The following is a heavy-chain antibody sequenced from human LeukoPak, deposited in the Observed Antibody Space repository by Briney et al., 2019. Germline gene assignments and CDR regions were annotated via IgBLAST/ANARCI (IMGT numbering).Heavy chain of an antibody. D-gene: IGHD3-10*01. Sequence: ASVKVSCKASGYTFATYGVSWVRQAPGQGLEWMGWISGYNGNTNYEQKLQARVTLTTDTSTSTAYMELRSLTSDDTAVYYCGRVQSSGSGSYQDYWGQGTLVTVSS. J-gene: IGHJ4*02. CDR2: ISGYNGNT. CDR1: GYTFATYG. V-gene: IGHV1-18*01. CDR3: GRVQSSGSGSYQDY.